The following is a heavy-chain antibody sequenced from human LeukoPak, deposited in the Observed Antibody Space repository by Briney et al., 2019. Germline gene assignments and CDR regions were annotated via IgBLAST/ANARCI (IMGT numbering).Heavy chain of an antibody. J-gene: IGHJ6*02. Sequence: GGSLRLSCAASGFTVSSNFMSWVRPAPGEGLEWGSVIYSGGSTYYADSVKGRFTISRDNSKNTLYLQMNSLRAEDTAVYYCAMSRGYSYGHYYYYGMDVWGQGTTVTVSS. D-gene: IGHD5-18*01. CDR1: GFTVSSNF. CDR3: AMSRGYSYGHYYYYGMDV. CDR2: IYSGGST. V-gene: IGHV3-66*01.